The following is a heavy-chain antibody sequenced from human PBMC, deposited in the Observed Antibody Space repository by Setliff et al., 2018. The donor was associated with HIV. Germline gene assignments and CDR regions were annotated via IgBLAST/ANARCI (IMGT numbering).Heavy chain of an antibody. CDR1: GYTFTNYA. CDR3: AREPVGGDDAFDI. D-gene: IGHD2-21*02. Sequence: ASVKVSCKASGYTFTNYAIHWVRQAPGQRLEWMGWINPGNGNTKYSQKFQGRVTITRDTSATTAYMELSSLRSEDTAIFYCAREPVGGDDAFDIWGQGTMVTVSS. J-gene: IGHJ3*02. V-gene: IGHV1-3*01. CDR2: INPGNGNT.